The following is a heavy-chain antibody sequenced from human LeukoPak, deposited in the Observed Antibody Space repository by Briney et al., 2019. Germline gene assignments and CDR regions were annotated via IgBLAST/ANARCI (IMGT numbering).Heavy chain of an antibody. Sequence: KPGGSLRLSCAASGFTFSGYSMNWVRQAPGKGLEWVPSISSSSSNIYYADSVKGRFTISRDNAKNSLYLQMNSLRAEDTAVYYCARSIAVARYYFDYWGQGTLVTVSS. J-gene: IGHJ4*02. CDR1: GFTFSGYS. CDR2: ISSSSSNI. D-gene: IGHD6-19*01. CDR3: ARSIAVARYYFDY. V-gene: IGHV3-21*01.